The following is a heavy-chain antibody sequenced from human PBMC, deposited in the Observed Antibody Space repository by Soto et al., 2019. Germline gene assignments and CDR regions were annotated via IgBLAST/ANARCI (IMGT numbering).Heavy chain of an antibody. J-gene: IGHJ4*02. CDR2: ISYDGSNK. Sequence: GGSLRLSCAASGFTFSSYGMHWVRQAPGKGLEWVAVISYDGSNKYYADSVKGRFTISRDNSKNTLYLQMNSLRAEDTAVYYCAKDPQDIVLMVYATYFDYWGQGTLVTVSS. CDR1: GFTFSSYG. D-gene: IGHD2-8*01. V-gene: IGHV3-30*18. CDR3: AKDPQDIVLMVYATYFDY.